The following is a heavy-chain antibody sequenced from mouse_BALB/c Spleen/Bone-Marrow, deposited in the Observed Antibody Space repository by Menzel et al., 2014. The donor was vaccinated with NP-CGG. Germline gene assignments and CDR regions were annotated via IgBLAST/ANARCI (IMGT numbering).Heavy chain of an antibody. V-gene: IGHV5-6*01. CDR3: ARRRDYDYFDY. CDR1: GFTFSSYG. J-gene: IGHJ2*01. D-gene: IGHD2-4*01. CDR2: ISSGGSYT. Sequence: EVQRVESGGDLVKPGGSLKLSCAASGFTFSSYGMSWVRQIPDKRLEWVATISSGGSYTFYPDSVKGRFTISRDNAENTLNLQMTSLKSEDAAMYYCARRRDYDYFDYWGQGTTLTVSS.